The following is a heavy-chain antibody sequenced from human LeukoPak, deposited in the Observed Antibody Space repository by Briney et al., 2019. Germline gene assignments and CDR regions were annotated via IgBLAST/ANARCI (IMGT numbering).Heavy chain of an antibody. CDR3: ARDLSITIFGVVIMSDYYFYGMDV. D-gene: IGHD3-3*01. J-gene: IGHJ6*02. V-gene: IGHV1-18*01. CDR2: INTYNGST. CDR1: GYMFTSYG. Sequence: AASVKVSCKASGYMFTSYGISWVRQAPGQGLEWMGWINTYNGSTNYAQNLQGRVTMTTDTSTTTAYMELRSLRSDDTAVYYCARDLSITIFGVVIMSDYYFYGMDVWGQGTTVTVSS.